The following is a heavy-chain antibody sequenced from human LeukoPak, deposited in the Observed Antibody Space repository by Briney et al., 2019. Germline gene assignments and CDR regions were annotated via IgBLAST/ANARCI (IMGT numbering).Heavy chain of an antibody. J-gene: IGHJ6*02. V-gene: IGHV1-2*02. CDR1: GYTFTGYY. CDR3: ARFEQYCSSTSCYTNGMDV. D-gene: IGHD2-2*02. Sequence: ASVKVPCKASGYTFTGYYMHWVRQAPGQGLEWMGWINPNSGGTNYAQKFQGRVTMTRDTSISTAYMELSRLRSDDTAVYYCARFEQYCSSTSCYTNGMDVWGQGTTVTVSS. CDR2: INPNSGGT.